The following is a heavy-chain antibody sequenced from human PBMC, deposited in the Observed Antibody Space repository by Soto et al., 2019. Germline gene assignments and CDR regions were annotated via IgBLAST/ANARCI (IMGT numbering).Heavy chain of an antibody. CDR1: GYTFTGYY. CDR2: INPNSGGT. Sequence: GASVKVSCKASGYTFTGYYMHWVRQAPGRGLEWMGWINPNSGGTNYAQKFQGWVTMTRDTSISTAYMELSRLRSDDTAVYYCARGLGIVATKQEYYYYGTDVCGNETPATLSS. CDR3: ARGLGIVATKQEYYYYGTDV. J-gene: IGHJ6*04. D-gene: IGHD5-12*01. V-gene: IGHV1-2*04.